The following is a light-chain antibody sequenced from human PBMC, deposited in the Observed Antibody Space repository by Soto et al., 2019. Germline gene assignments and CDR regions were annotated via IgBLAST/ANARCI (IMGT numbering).Light chain of an antibody. CDR2: AAS. CDR3: QQYGRSPWT. CDR1: QNIGTW. J-gene: IGKJ1*01. Sequence: DIPMTQSPSSVSASVGDRVTITCRASQNIGTWLAWFQQKPGKAPNLLIYAASNLQSGVPSRFSGSGSGTDFTLTISSLQPEDFAVYYCQQYGRSPWTFGQGTKVEVK. V-gene: IGKV1-12*01.